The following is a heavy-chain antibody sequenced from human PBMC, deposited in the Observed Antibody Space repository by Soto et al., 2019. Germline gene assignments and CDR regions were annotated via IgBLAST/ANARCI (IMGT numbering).Heavy chain of an antibody. CDR2: ISYDGSNK. Sequence: QVQLVESGGGVVQPGRSLRLSCAASGFTFSSYGMHWVRQAPGKGLEWVAVISYDGSNKYYADSVKGRFTISRDNSKNTLYLQMNSLRAEDPAVYYCAKDWGISSWFSPREYFQHWGQGTLVTVSS. CDR3: AKDWGISSWFSPREYFQH. J-gene: IGHJ1*01. V-gene: IGHV3-30*18. CDR1: GFTFSSYG. D-gene: IGHD6-13*01.